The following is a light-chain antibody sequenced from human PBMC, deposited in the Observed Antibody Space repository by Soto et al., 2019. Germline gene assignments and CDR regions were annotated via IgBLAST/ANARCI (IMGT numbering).Light chain of an antibody. J-gene: IGKJ1*01. Sequence: DIQMTQSPSSLSASVGDRVTIPCRASQSVNTYLHWYQQKAGQAPKLLIYAASNWQSGVPSRFSGRGSGTDFTLTVESLQPEDFATYYCQQGYSNPWTFGQGTKVDIK. CDR1: QSVNTY. CDR2: AAS. CDR3: QQGYSNPWT. V-gene: IGKV1-39*01.